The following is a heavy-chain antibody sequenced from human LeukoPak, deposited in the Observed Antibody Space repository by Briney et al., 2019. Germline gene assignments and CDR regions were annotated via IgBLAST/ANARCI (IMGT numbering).Heavy chain of an antibody. J-gene: IGHJ4*02. CDR2: ISGSGGST. CDR3: ARVTTVTTVVFDY. Sequence: GGSLRLSCAASGFTFSSYGMSWVRQAPGKGLEWVSAISGSGGSTYYADSVKGRFTISRDNSKNTLYLQMNSLRAEDTAVYYCARVTTVTTVVFDYWGQGTLVTVSS. CDR1: GFTFSSYG. D-gene: IGHD4-17*01. V-gene: IGHV3-23*01.